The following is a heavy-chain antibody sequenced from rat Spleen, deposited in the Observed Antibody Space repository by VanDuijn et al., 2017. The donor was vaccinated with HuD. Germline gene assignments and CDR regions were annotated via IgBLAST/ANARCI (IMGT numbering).Heavy chain of an antibody. CDR2: ISTTGGST. D-gene: IGHD1-11*01. CDR3: GTDYFGGYVMDA. J-gene: IGHJ4*01. Sequence: EVELVESGGGLVQPGRSMKLSCVASGLTFSNSGMAWVRQAPTKGLEWVASISTTGGSTYYRDSVKGRFIISRDNAKSTLYLQMDSLRSEDTATYYGGTDYFGGYVMDAWGQGVSVTVSS. V-gene: IGHV5-19*01. CDR1: GLTFSNSG.